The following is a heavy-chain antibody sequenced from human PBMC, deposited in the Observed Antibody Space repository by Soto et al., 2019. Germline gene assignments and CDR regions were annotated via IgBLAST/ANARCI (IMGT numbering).Heavy chain of an antibody. CDR1: GFTFSSYA. D-gene: IGHD4-17*01. CDR3: ARVPTSPYGDYSPYYYGMDV. Sequence: GGSLRLSCAASGFTFSSYAMHWVRQAPGKKLERVAVISYDGSNKYYADSVKGRFTISRDNSKNTLYLQMNSLRAEDTAVYYCARVPTSPYGDYSPYYYGMDVWGQGTTVTVSS. V-gene: IGHV3-30-3*01. CDR2: ISYDGSNK. J-gene: IGHJ6*02.